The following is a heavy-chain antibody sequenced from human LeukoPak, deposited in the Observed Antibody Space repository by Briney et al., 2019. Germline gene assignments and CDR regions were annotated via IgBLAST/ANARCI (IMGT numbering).Heavy chain of an antibody. D-gene: IGHD2-2*01. V-gene: IGHV3-21*01. Sequence: GGSLRLSCAASGFTFSSYSMNWVRQAPGKGLEWVSSISSSSSYIYYADSVKGRFTISRDNAKNSLYLQMNSLRAEDMAVYYCARDTDVPYYFDYWGQGTLVTVSS. CDR3: ARDTDVPYYFDY. J-gene: IGHJ4*02. CDR1: GFTFSSYS. CDR2: ISSSSSYI.